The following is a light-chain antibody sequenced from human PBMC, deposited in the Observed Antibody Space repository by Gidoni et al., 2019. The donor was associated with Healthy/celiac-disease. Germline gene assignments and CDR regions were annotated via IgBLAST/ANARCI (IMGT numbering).Light chain of an antibody. CDR1: QSVSSSY. CDR2: GAS. J-gene: IGKJ1*01. Sequence: EIVLTQSPGTLSLSPGERATLSCRASQSVSSSYLAWYQQKPGQAPRLLIYGASSRVPGLPDRFSGSGSGTDFTLTISRLEPEDFAVYYCQQYGSSPTWTFGQGTKVEIK. V-gene: IGKV3-20*01. CDR3: QQYGSSPTWT.